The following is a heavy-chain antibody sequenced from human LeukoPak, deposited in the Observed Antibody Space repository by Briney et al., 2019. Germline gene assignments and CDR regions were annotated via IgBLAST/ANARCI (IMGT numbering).Heavy chain of an antibody. J-gene: IGHJ4*02. V-gene: IGHV1-2*02. CDR1: GYTFTGYY. CDR2: INPNSGGT. D-gene: IGHD1-14*01. Sequence: ASVKVSCKASGYTFTGYYMHWVRQAPGQGLEWMGWINPNSGGTNYAQKFQGRVTMTRDTSISTAYMELSRLRSDDTAVYFCARLPQYSMTPHRSGLHYWGQGTLVIVSS. CDR3: ARLPQYSMTPHRSGLHY.